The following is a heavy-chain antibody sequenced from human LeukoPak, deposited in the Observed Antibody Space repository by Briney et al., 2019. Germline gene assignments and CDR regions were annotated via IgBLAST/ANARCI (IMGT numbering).Heavy chain of an antibody. CDR3: ARDSAGNQYSSGNFDL. CDR1: GFTFSDYY. J-gene: IGHJ4*02. CDR2: LYAGGES. Sequence: GSLRLSCAASGFTFSDYYMSWIRQAPGKGLEWVSVLYAGGESYYADSVLGRFTISRDNSNNTVFLEMNSLTADDTAVYFCARDSAGNQYSSGNFDLWGQGTLVTVSS. D-gene: IGHD3-10*01. V-gene: IGHV3-53*01.